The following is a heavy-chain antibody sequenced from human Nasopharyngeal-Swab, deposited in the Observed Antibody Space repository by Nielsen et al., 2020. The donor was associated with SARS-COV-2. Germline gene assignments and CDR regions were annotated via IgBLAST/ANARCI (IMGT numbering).Heavy chain of an antibody. Sequence: SVNVSCKVSGYTLTELSMHWVRQAPGKGLEWMGGFDPEDGETIYAQKFQGRVTMTEDTSTDTAYMELSSLRSEDTAVYYCATSPPYRSSTSCYGWFDPWGQGTLVTVSS. CDR2: FDPEDGET. CDR1: GYTLTELS. V-gene: IGHV1-24*01. J-gene: IGHJ5*02. CDR3: ATSPPYRSSTSCYGWFDP. D-gene: IGHD2-2*01.